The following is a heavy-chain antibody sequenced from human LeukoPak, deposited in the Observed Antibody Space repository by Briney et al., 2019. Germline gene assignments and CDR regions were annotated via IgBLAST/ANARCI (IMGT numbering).Heavy chain of an antibody. CDR1: GFTFSDYY. D-gene: IGHD1-7*01. Sequence: GGSLRLSCAASGFTFSDYYMSWIRQAPGKGLEWVSYISSSGSTIYYADSVKGRFTISRDNAKNSLYLQMNSLRAEDTAVYYCAKDLRPGITGTTLVYWGQGTLVTVSS. CDR2: ISSSGSTI. CDR3: AKDLRPGITGTTLVY. J-gene: IGHJ4*02. V-gene: IGHV3-11*01.